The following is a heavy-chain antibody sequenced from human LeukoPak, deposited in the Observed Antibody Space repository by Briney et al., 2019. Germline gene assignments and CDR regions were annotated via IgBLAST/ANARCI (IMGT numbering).Heavy chain of an antibody. J-gene: IGHJ3*02. V-gene: IGHV3-48*03. CDR3: ARGSHLKAFDI. CDR2: ISSSGSTI. Sequence: PGGSLRLSCAASGFTFSSYAMTWVRQAPGKGLEWVSYISSSGSTIYYADSVKGRFTISRDSAKNSLYLQMNSLRAEDTAVYYCARGSHLKAFDIWGQGTMVTVSS. CDR1: GFTFSSYA.